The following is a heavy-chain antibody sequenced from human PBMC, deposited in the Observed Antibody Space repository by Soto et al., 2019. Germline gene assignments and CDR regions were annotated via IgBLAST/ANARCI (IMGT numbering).Heavy chain of an antibody. Sequence: PGGSLRLSXAASGFSFSSYWMSWFRQAPGKGLEWVADMNQDGGEKYYVDSVKGRFSISRDNAKTSLYLQMNSLRVEDTAVYYCARLDCSPSNCYNLYYGRDVWGQGTTVTVSS. CDR2: MNQDGGEK. CDR1: GFSFSSYW. V-gene: IGHV3-7*01. D-gene: IGHD2-2*02. J-gene: IGHJ6*02. CDR3: ARLDCSPSNCYNLYYGRDV.